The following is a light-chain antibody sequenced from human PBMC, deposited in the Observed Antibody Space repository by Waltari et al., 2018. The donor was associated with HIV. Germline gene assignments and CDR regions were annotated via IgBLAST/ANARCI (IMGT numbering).Light chain of an antibody. CDR1: ENLRHENGFKY. V-gene: IGKV2-28*01. CDR3: MQTLRIPWT. Sequence: VVMIQSPRYLPVSFGEPASISCPSNENLRHENGFKYLDWYLQRPGRTPQLLIQLATSRAFGVPTRFGGRASDTNFTLTISRVETGDVGLYYCMQTLRIPWTFGQGTRV. CDR2: LAT. J-gene: IGKJ1*01.